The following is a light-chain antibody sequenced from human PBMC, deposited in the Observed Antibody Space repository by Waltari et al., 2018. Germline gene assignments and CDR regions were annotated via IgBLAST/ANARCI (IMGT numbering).Light chain of an antibody. Sequence: HQRPGRLPRLIIDDVVKRPSGVSNRLAGSMSGYTATLTISGLQAEDEADYCCCSYTSSDTYVFGSGTTVTVL. CDR3: CSYTSSDTYV. V-gene: IGLV2-14*03. J-gene: IGLJ1*01. CDR2: DVV.